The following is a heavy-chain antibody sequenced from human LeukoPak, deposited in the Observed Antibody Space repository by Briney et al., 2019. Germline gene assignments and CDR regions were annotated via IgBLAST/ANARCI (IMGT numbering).Heavy chain of an antibody. CDR2: ISAYNGNT. Sequence: ASLKVSCKASGYTFTSYGISWVRQAPGQGLEWMGWISAYNGNTNYAQNLQGRVTMTRDTSTSAVYMELSSLRSEDTAVYYCAREGPETYYFDFWGQGTLVTVSS. D-gene: IGHD5-24*01. J-gene: IGHJ4*02. CDR3: AREGPETYYFDF. V-gene: IGHV1-18*01. CDR1: GYTFTSYG.